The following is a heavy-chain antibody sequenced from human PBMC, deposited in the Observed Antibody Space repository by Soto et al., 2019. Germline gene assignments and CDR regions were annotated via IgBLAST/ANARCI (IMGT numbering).Heavy chain of an antibody. D-gene: IGHD2-2*01. CDR2: ISGSGGST. CDR3: ATYYCRSTSCYGGWFDP. V-gene: IGHV3-23*01. J-gene: IGHJ5*02. Sequence: EVQLLESGGGLVQPGGSLRLSCAASGFTFSSYAMSWVRQAPGKGLEWVSAISGSGGSTYYADSVKGRFTISRDNSKNTLYLQMNSLRAEDTAVYYCATYYCRSTSCYGGWFDPWGQGTLVTVSS. CDR1: GFTFSSYA.